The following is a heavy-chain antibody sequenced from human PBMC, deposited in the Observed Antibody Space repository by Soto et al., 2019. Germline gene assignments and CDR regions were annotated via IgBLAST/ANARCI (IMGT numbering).Heavy chain of an antibody. J-gene: IGHJ5*02. Sequence: ASVKVSCKASGYTFTSYGIHWVRQAPGQRLEWMRWINAANGDTKYSPKFQGRVTMTRDTSASTAYMELSSLRSEDTAVYYCVRRHVSATGIDWFDPWGQGTLVTVSS. CDR3: VRRHVSATGIDWFDP. CDR2: INAANGDT. CDR1: GYTFTSYG. D-gene: IGHD6-13*01. V-gene: IGHV1-3*01.